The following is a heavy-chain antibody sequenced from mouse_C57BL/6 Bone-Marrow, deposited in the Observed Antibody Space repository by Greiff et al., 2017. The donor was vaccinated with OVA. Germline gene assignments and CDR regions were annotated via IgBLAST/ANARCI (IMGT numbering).Heavy chain of an antibody. CDR3: ARRYYGLHWYFDV. Sequence: QVQLQQPGAELVKPGASVKLSCKASGYTFTSYWMHWVKQRPGQGLEWIGMIHPNSGSTNYNEKFKSKATLTVDKSSSTAYMQLSSLTSEDSAVKYCARRYYGLHWYFDVWGTGTTVTVSS. D-gene: IGHD1-1*01. CDR2: IHPNSGST. CDR1: GYTFTSYW. J-gene: IGHJ1*03. V-gene: IGHV1-64*01.